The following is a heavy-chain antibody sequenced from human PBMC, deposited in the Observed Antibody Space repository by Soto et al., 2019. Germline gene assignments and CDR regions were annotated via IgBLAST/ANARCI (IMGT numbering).Heavy chain of an antibody. Sequence: LRLSCAASGFTVSSNYMSWVRQAPGKGLEWVSVIYSGGSTYYADSVKGRFTISRDNSKNTLYLQMNSLRAEDTAVYYCASSPFGYSSGWIDYWGQGTLVTVSS. J-gene: IGHJ4*02. V-gene: IGHV3-53*01. D-gene: IGHD6-19*01. CDR2: IYSGGST. CDR1: GFTVSSNY. CDR3: ASSPFGYSSGWIDY.